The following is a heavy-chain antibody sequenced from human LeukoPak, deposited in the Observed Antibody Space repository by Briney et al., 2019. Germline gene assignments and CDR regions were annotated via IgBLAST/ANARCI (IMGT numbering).Heavy chain of an antibody. J-gene: IGHJ4*02. D-gene: IGHD1-26*01. CDR3: ARASGSSSYLDY. Sequence: GGSLRLSCAASGFTFSSYWMHWVRQAPGKGLVWVSRINSDGSSTSYADSVKGRFTISRDNAKNTLYLQMNSLRAEDTAVYYCARASGSSSYLDYWGQGTLVTVSS. V-gene: IGHV3-74*01. CDR2: INSDGSST. CDR1: GFTFSSYW.